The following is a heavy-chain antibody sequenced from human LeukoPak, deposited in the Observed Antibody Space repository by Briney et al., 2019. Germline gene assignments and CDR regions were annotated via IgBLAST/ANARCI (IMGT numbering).Heavy chain of an antibody. J-gene: IGHJ3*02. CDR3: TRIRSSSSFSRVFDI. D-gene: IGHD2/OR15-2a*01. Sequence: PSETLSLTCGVYAGSFSGYYWSWIRQPPGKGLEWIGEIDQRGNKNYNPSLQSRVTISLDTSQNQFSLRLSSLTAADTAVYHCTRIRSSSSFSRVFDIWGQGTMVTVSS. CDR1: AGSFSGYY. V-gene: IGHV4-34*01. CDR2: IDQRGNK.